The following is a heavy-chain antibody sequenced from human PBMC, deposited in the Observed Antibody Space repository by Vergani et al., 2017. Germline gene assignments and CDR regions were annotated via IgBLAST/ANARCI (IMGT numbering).Heavy chain of an antibody. Sequence: QLQLHKSGPGLVKPSETLSLTCTLSGGSISSSSHFWGWLRQTPGKGLEWIGSIYYTGSAYYNPSLKSRVSISVDASKNQFSLKLSSVTAADSAVYYCARHLAYCGGDCYPYYYGMDVWGQGTTVTVSS. CDR2: IYYTGSA. V-gene: IGHV4-39*01. CDR1: GGSISSSSHF. J-gene: IGHJ6*02. D-gene: IGHD2-21*02. CDR3: ARHLAYCGGDCYPYYYGMDV.